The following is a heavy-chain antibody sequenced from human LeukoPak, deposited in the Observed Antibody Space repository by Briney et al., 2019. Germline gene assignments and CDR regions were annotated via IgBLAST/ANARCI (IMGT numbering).Heavy chain of an antibody. Sequence: ALVKVSCKASGYTFTSYDINWVRQATGQGLEWMGWMNPNSGNTGYAQKFQGRVTITRNTSISTAYMELSSLRSEDTAVYYCARGQTGCSSTSCYYYYYMDVWGKGTTVTVSS. CDR1: GYTFTSYD. J-gene: IGHJ6*03. CDR2: MNPNSGNT. CDR3: ARGQTGCSSTSCYYYYYMDV. D-gene: IGHD2-2*01. V-gene: IGHV1-8*03.